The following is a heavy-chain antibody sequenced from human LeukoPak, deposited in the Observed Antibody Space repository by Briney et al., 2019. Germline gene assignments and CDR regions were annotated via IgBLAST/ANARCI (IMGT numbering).Heavy chain of an antibody. J-gene: IGHJ6*02. CDR3: ASHYGATYYYGMDV. D-gene: IGHD4-17*01. Sequence: PGGSLRLSCAASGFTFSSYAMTWVRQAPGKGLEWVSAISGSGDSTNYADSVKGRFTIARDNAKNSLYLQMNSLRAEDTAVYYCASHYGATYYYGMDVWGQGTTVTVSS. V-gene: IGHV3-23*01. CDR1: GFTFSSYA. CDR2: ISGSGDST.